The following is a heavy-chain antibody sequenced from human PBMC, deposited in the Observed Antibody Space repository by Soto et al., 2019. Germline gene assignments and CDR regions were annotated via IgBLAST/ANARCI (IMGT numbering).Heavy chain of an antibody. CDR3: ARSSGWYKALWDY. D-gene: IGHD6-19*01. CDR2: IYYSGST. Sequence: SETLSLTCTVSGGSISSYYWSWIRQPPGKGLEWIRYIYYSGSTNYNPSLKSRVTISVDTSKNQFSLKLSSVTAADTAVYYCARSSGWYKALWDYWGQGTLVTVSS. V-gene: IGHV4-59*01. CDR1: GGSISSYY. J-gene: IGHJ4*02.